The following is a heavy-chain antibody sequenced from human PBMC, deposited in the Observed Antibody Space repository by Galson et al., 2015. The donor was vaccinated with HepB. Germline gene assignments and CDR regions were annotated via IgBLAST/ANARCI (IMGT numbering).Heavy chain of an antibody. Sequence: SVKVSCKAFGYTFTSHDINWVRQATGQGLEWMGWMNPNSGNTDYAQKFQGRVTITRDTSTSTAYMELSSLRSEDTAVYYCARDTMSFLTVSDAFDIWGQGTMVTVSS. D-gene: IGHD4-17*01. CDR2: MNPNSGNT. V-gene: IGHV1-8*01. J-gene: IGHJ3*02. CDR1: GYTFTSHD. CDR3: ARDTMSFLTVSDAFDI.